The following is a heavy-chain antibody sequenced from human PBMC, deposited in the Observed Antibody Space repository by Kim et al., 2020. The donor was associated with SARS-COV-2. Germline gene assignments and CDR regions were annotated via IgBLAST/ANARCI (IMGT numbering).Heavy chain of an antibody. D-gene: IGHD6-13*01. CDR3: ARRRYSSIYTGFDP. J-gene: IGHJ5*02. CDR2: IYYSGST. CDR1: GGSISSSSYY. V-gene: IGHV4-39*01. Sequence: SETLSLTCTVSGGSISSSSYYWGWIRQPPGKGLEWIGSIYYSGSTYYNPSLKSRVTISVDTSKNQFSLKLSSVTAADTAVYYCARRRYSSIYTGFDPWGQGTLVTVSS.